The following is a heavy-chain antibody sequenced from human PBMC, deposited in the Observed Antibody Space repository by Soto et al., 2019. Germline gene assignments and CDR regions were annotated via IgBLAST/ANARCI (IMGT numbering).Heavy chain of an antibody. J-gene: IGHJ6*02. Sequence: QVQLVQSGAEVKKPGSSVKVSCKASGGTFSSYAISWVRQAPVQGLEWMGGIIPIFGTANYAQKFQGRVTITAVESTSTASMELSSLRSEDKDVYYCARRREGSYYDDGMDVWGQGTTVTVSS. V-gene: IGHV1-69*01. CDR2: IIPIFGTA. D-gene: IGHD3-10*01. CDR3: ARRREGSYYDDGMDV. CDR1: GGTFSSYA.